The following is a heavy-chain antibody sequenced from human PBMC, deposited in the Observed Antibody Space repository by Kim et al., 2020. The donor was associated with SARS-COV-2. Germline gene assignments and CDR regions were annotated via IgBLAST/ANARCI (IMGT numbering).Heavy chain of an antibody. Sequence: SETLSRTCAVSGGSISSGGYSWSWIRQPPGKGLEWIGYIYYSGSTYYNPSLKSRVTISVDRSKNQFSLKLSSVTAADTAVYYCATSIVGATTWFDPWGQGTLVTVSS. CDR2: IYYSGST. D-gene: IGHD1-26*01. V-gene: IGHV4-30-2*01. CDR1: GGSISSGGYS. CDR3: ATSIVGATTWFDP. J-gene: IGHJ5*02.